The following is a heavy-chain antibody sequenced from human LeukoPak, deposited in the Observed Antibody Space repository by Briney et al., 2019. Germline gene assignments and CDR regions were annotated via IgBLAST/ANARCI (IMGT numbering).Heavy chain of an antibody. V-gene: IGHV4-39*07. CDR3: ARRGGDFHTGIVFDN. Sequence: SETLSLTCTVSGGSISSSSYYWGWIRQPPGKGLEWIGNIYYTGNTNYSPSLKSRLTISIDTSRSQFSLKLTSVTAADTAVYYCARRGGDFHTGIVFDNWGQGSLVTVSS. D-gene: IGHD1-14*01. CDR2: IYYTGNT. CDR1: GGSISSSSYY. J-gene: IGHJ4*02.